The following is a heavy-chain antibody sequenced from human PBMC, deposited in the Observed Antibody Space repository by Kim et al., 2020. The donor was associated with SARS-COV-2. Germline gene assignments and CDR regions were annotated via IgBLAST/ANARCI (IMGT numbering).Heavy chain of an antibody. Sequence: YSPSFQGQVTISADKSISTAYLQWSSLKASDTAMYYCAADVRGLDAFDIWGQGTMVTVSS. J-gene: IGHJ3*02. V-gene: IGHV5-51*01. CDR3: AADVRGLDAFDI. D-gene: IGHD3-10*01.